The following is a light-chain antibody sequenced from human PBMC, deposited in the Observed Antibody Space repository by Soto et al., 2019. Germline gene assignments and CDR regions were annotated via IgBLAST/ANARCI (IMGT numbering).Light chain of an antibody. CDR1: QGISTL. Sequence: DIQMTQSPSSVSASVGDRVTITCRASQGISTLLAWYQQKPGKAPNLLIHTASSLQSGVPSRFSASGSGTDFTLTISSLQPEDFATYHCQQANSFPLTFGGGTKVEIK. CDR2: TAS. CDR3: QQANSFPLT. V-gene: IGKV1-12*01. J-gene: IGKJ4*01.